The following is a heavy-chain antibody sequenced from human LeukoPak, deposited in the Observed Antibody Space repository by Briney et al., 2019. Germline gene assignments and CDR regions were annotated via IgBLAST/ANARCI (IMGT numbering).Heavy chain of an antibody. CDR2: NNGDGSTT. CDR3: ARDPRNVGLAP. V-gene: IGHV3-74*01. CDR1: GFSLSGYW. J-gene: IGHJ5*02. D-gene: IGHD2-15*01. Sequence: GGSLRLSCVASGFSLSGYWMYWVRQAPGKGLMYISRNNGDGSTTNYADVVKGRFTMSRDNVKNTLYLQMNSLRVEDTAVYYCARDPRNVGLAPWGQGTLVIVSS.